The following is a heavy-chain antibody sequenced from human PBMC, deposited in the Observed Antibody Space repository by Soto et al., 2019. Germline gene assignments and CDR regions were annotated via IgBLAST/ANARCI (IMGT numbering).Heavy chain of an antibody. CDR3: AKVLGELLFYGMDV. D-gene: IGHD3-10*01. J-gene: IGHJ6*02. Sequence: VQLVESGGGVVQPGRSLRLSCAASGFTFSSYGMHWVRQAPGKGLEWVAVISYDGSNKYYADSVKGRFTISRDNSKNTLYLQMNSLRAEDTAVYYCAKVLGELLFYGMDVWGQGTTDTVSS. CDR1: GFTFSSYG. V-gene: IGHV3-30*18. CDR2: ISYDGSNK.